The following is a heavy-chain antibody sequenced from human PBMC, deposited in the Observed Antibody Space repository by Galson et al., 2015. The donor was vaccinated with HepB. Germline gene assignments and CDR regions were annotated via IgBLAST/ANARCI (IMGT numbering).Heavy chain of an antibody. V-gene: IGHV3-66*01. J-gene: IGHJ4*02. D-gene: IGHD3-10*01. Sequence: LRLSCAASGFTVSSNYMSWVRQAPGKGLEWVSVIYSGGSTYYADSVKGRFTISRDDSKNTLYLQMNSLKTEDTAVYYCSTLRVRGLIPYWGQGTLVTVSS. CDR3: STLRVRGLIPY. CDR1: GFTVSSNY. CDR2: IYSGGST.